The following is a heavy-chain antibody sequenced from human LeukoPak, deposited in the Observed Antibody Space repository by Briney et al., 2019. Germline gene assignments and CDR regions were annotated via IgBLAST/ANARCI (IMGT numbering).Heavy chain of an antibody. CDR2: INSDGSST. CDR3: ARETIAAAGKAFDP. CDR1: GFTFSSYW. J-gene: IGHJ5*02. V-gene: IGHV3-74*01. Sequence: PGGSLRLSCAASGFTFSSYWMHWVRQAPGKGLVWVSRINSDGSSTSYADSVKGRFTISRDNAKNTLYLQMNSLRAEDTAVYYCARETIAAAGKAFDPWGQGTLVTVSS. D-gene: IGHD6-13*01.